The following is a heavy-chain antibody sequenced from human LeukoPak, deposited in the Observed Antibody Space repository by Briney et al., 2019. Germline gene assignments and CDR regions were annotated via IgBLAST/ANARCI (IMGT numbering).Heavy chain of an antibody. J-gene: IGHJ5*02. CDR3: ARDGGYCSSTNCFDNWFDP. V-gene: IGHV3-48*01. D-gene: IGHD2-2*01. CDR1: GFTFSSYS. CDR2: ISRSSSTI. Sequence: GGSLRLSCAASGFTFSSYSMNWVRQAPGKGLEWVSYISRSSSTIYYADSVEGRFTISRDNAKNSLYLQMNSLRAEDTAVYYCARDGGYCSSTNCFDNWFDPWGQGTLVTVSS.